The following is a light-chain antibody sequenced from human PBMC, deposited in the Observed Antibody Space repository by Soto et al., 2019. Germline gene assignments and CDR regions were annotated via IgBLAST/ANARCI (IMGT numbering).Light chain of an antibody. CDR3: QQCSYWPPGA. Sequence: EIVLTQSPATLSLSPGERVSLSCRASQNIDIYLAWYQQKNGQPPKLLVYDASIRTSGVPARFSGSGSGTDFTLTISDLQPEDFAVYYCQQCSYWPPGAFGQGTKLEIK. CDR2: DAS. CDR1: QNIDIY. V-gene: IGKV3-11*01. J-gene: IGKJ2*01.